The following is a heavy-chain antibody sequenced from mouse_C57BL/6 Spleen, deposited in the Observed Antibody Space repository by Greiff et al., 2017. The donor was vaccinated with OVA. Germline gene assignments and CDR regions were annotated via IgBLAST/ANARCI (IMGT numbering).Heavy chain of an antibody. Sequence: QVHVKQPGAELVKPGASVKLSCKASGYTFTSYWMHWVKQRPGQGLEWIGMIHPNSGSTNYNEKFKSKATLTVDKSYSTAYMQLSSLTSEDSAVYYCARSGPYYAMDYWGQGTSVTVSS. CDR2: IHPNSGST. CDR3: ARSGPYYAMDY. J-gene: IGHJ4*01. D-gene: IGHD3-1*01. CDR1: GYTFTSYW. V-gene: IGHV1-64*01.